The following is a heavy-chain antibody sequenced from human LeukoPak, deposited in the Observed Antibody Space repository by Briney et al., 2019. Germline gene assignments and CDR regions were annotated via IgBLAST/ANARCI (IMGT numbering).Heavy chain of an antibody. Sequence: PPETLSLTCTVSGGSISSYYWSWIRQPPGKGLEWIGYIYHTGSTSYNPSLKGRVTISVDTSKNQFSLKLSSVTAADTAVYYCARGLNRNDYGDYGYWGQGTLVTVSS. CDR1: GGSISSYY. V-gene: IGHV4-59*01. CDR2: IYHTGST. CDR3: ARGLNRNDYGDYGY. D-gene: IGHD4-17*01. J-gene: IGHJ4*02.